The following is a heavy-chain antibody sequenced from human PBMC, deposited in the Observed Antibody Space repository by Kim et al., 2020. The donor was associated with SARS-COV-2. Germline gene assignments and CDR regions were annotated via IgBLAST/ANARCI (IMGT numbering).Heavy chain of an antibody. J-gene: IGHJ6*02. V-gene: IGHV3-48*02. Sequence: GGSLRLSCAASGFTFSSYSMNWVRQAPGKGLEWVSYISSSSSTIYAADAVKGRFTISGDNAKNSLFRQMNSLRDEDTAVYYCARDVFWAAAGLVIPTYYYCMDDWGQGTPVTVSS. CDR1: GFTFSSYS. CDR2: ISSSSSTI. D-gene: IGHD6-13*01. CDR3: ARDVFWAAAGLVIPTYYYCMDD.